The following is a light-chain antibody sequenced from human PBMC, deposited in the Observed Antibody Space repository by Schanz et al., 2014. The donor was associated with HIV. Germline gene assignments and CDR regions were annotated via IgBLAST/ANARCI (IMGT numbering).Light chain of an antibody. CDR3: QSYDNSLTAYV. CDR1: SSNIGAGYD. V-gene: IGLV1-40*01. Sequence: QSVLTQPPSVSGAPGQRVTISCAGSSSNIGAGYDVHWYHHLPGSAPKLLIFDNTNRPSGVPARFSVSKSGTSASLAITGLQAVDEADYYCQSYDNSLTAYVFGAGTKLTVL. J-gene: IGLJ1*01. CDR2: DNT.